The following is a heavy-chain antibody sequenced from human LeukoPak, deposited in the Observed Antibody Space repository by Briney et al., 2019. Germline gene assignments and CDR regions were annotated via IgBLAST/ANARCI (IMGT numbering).Heavy chain of an antibody. D-gene: IGHD6-19*01. V-gene: IGHV3-21*01. CDR2: ISSSSSYI. Sequence: GGSLRLSCAASGFTFSSYSMNWVRRAPGKGLEGVSSISSSSSYIYYADSVKGRFTISRDNAKNSLYLQMNSLRAEDTAVYYCARVIERQWLIPSYYYYGMDVWGQGTTVTVSS. CDR3: ARVIERQWLIPSYYYYGMDV. CDR1: GFTFSSYS. J-gene: IGHJ6*02.